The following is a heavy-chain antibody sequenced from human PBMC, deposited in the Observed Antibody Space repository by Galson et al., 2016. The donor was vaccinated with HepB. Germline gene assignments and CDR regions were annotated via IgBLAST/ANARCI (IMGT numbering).Heavy chain of an antibody. D-gene: IGHD3-9*01. J-gene: IGHJ4*02. CDR1: GGTFNKYD. Sequence: SVKVSCKASGGTFNKYDINWVRQAPGQGPEWVGGIIPTSGTTDYAPKLQARVTITADTSTSTAYMELRSLRSEDTAVYYCATSLRFFAWLFKFYFDNWGQGTLVTVSS. CDR2: IIPTSGTT. V-gene: IGHV1-69*06. CDR3: ATSLRFFAWLFKFYFDN.